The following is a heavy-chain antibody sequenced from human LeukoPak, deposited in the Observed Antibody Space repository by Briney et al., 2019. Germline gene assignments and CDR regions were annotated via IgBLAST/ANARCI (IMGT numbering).Heavy chain of an antibody. J-gene: IGHJ4*02. CDR3: ARALEGCSGGNCYWTLVY. Sequence: GGSLRLSCVASGFTFSDYYMSWIRQAPGKGLEWVSYISGSGYYTNYADSVRGRFTISRDNAKNSLYLQMNSLRAEDTALYYCARALEGCSGGNCYWTLVYWGQGTLVTVSS. CDR1: GFTFSDYY. D-gene: IGHD2-15*01. V-gene: IGHV3-11*06. CDR2: ISGSGYYT.